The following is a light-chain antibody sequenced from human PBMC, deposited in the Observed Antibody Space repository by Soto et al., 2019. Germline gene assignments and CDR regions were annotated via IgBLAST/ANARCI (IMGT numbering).Light chain of an antibody. CDR1: QAIHSY. J-gene: IGKJ3*01. CDR3: QQRET. Sequence: DIQMTQSPSSLSASVGDRVTITCRASQAIHSYLNWYQQKPGKAPNLLIFATSTLQSGVPSRFSGSRSGTDFTLTISSLQPEDFATYYCQQRETFGPGTKVDIK. CDR2: ATS. V-gene: IGKV1-39*01.